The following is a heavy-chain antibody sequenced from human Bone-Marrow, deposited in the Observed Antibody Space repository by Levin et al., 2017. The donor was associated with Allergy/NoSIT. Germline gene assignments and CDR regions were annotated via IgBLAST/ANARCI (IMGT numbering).Heavy chain of an antibody. CDR1: GYSISSGYY. V-gene: IGHV4-38-2*01. Sequence: SETLSLTCAVSGYSISSGYYWGWIRQPPGKGLEWIGSIYHSGSTYYNPSLKSRVTISVDTSKNQFSLKLSSVTAADTAVYYCASLYYDSSGYSRFDYWGQGTLVTVSS. CDR2: IYHSGST. J-gene: IGHJ4*02. CDR3: ASLYYDSSGYSRFDY. D-gene: IGHD3-22*01.